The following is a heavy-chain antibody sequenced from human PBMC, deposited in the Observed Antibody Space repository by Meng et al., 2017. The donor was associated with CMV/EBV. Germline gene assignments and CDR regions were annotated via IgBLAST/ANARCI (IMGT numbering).Heavy chain of an antibody. CDR2: ISSSSSYI. CDR3: ARDPSGCSGGSCYPALFDY. D-gene: IGHD2-15*01. J-gene: IGHJ4*02. CDR1: FRSYS. Sequence: FRSYSMNWVRQAPGKGLEWVSSISSSSSYIYYADSVKGRFTISRDNAKNSLYLQMNSLRAEDTAVYYCARDPSGCSGGSCYPALFDYWGQGTLVTVSS. V-gene: IGHV3-21*01.